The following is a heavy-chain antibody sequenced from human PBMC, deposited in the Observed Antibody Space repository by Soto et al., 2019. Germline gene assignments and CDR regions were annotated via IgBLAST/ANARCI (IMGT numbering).Heavy chain of an antibody. D-gene: IGHD3-16*01. CDR3: ARDSSSGVRPGWFDP. Sequence: GGFLRLSCAASGFIFSDFGMHWVRQAPGSGLEWLALIWYDGSNEYYASSVKGRFTISRDNSKNTLYLQMNSLRAEDTAVYYCARDSSSGVRPGWFDPWGQGTLVTVSS. CDR1: GFIFSDFG. J-gene: IGHJ5*02. CDR2: IWYDGSNE. V-gene: IGHV3-33*01.